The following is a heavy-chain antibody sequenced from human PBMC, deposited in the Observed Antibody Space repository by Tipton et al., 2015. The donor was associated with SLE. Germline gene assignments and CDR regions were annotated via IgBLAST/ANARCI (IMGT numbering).Heavy chain of an antibody. V-gene: IGHV4-39*01. CDR2: IYYSGST. Sequence: TLSLTCTVSGGSISSSSYYWGWIRQPPGKGLEWIGSIYYSGSTYYNPSLKSRVTISVDTSKNQFSLKLSSVTAADTAVYYCARGGTGAEYFQHWGQGTLVTVS. CDR3: ARGGTGAEYFQH. D-gene: IGHD3/OR15-3a*01. J-gene: IGHJ1*01. CDR1: GGSISSSSYY.